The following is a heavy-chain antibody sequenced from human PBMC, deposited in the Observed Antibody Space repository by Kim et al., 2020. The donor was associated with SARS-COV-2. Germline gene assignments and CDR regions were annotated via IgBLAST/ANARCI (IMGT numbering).Heavy chain of an antibody. V-gene: IGHV3-30*18. D-gene: IGHD2-21*02. CDR3: AKDPKAYCGGDCYLDY. Sequence: GGSLRLSCAASGFTFSSYGMHWVRQAPGKGLEWVAVISYDGSNKYYADSVKGRFTISRDNSKNTLYLQMNSLRAEDTAVYYCAKDPKAYCGGDCYLDYWGQGTLVTVSS. CDR1: GFTFSSYG. CDR2: ISYDGSNK. J-gene: IGHJ4*02.